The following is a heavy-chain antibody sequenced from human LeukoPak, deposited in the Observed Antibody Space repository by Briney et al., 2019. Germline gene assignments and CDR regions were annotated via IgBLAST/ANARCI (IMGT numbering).Heavy chain of an antibody. Sequence: GSLRLSCAAFGFIFSNYWITWVRQAPGKGLEWVGNIKQGGSEQYYGDSVKGRFTISRDNAENSVYLQMNSLGVEDTAIYYCARDRGSYRPIDYWGQGTLVTVSS. CDR1: GFIFSNYW. D-gene: IGHD1-26*01. CDR3: ARDRGSYRPIDY. CDR2: IKQGGSEQ. V-gene: IGHV3-7*01. J-gene: IGHJ4*02.